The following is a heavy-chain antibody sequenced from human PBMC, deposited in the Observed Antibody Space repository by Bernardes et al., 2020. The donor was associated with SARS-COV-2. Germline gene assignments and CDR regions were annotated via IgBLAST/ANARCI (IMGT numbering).Heavy chain of an antibody. CDR3: TRGDLPYYYGMDA. V-gene: IGHV3-74*01. Sequence: GGSLRLSCAASGFSFRYYSMHWVRQAPGKGLVWVSRINSDGSSTYYADSVKGRFTISRDNAKNTLYMQMNSLRAEDTAVYYCTRGDLPYYYGMDAWGQGTTVTVSS. J-gene: IGHJ6*02. CDR2: INSDGSST. CDR1: GFSFRYYS.